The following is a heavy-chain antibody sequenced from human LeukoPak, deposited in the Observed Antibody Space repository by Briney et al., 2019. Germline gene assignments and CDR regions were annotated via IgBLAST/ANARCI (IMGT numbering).Heavy chain of an antibody. D-gene: IGHD2-21*02. V-gene: IGHV1-8*01. Sequence: ASVKVSCKASGFTFTSHDYNWVRQATGQGLEWMGWMNPNSGNTSYAQKFQGRVTMTRDTSTSTVYMELSSLRSEDTAVYYCARGVVTAHTFDYWGQGTLVTVSS. CDR1: GFTFTSHD. CDR3: ARGVVTAHTFDY. CDR2: MNPNSGNT. J-gene: IGHJ4*02.